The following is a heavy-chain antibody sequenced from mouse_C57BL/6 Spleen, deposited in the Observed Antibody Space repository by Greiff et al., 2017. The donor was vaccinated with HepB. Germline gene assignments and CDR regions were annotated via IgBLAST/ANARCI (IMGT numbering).Heavy chain of an antibody. Sequence: EVQLQESGGGLVKPGGSLKLSCAASGFTFSDYGMHWVRQAPEKGLEWVAYISSGSSTIYYADTVKGRFTISRDNAKNTLFLQMTSLRSEDTAMYYCARIKSFYDGYYVGGAMDYWGQGTSVTVSS. D-gene: IGHD2-3*01. CDR1: GFTFSDYG. CDR2: ISSGSSTI. J-gene: IGHJ4*01. V-gene: IGHV5-17*01. CDR3: ARIKSFYDGYYVGGAMDY.